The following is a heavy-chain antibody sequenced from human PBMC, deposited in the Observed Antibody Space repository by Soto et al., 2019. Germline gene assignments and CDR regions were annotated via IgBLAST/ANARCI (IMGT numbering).Heavy chain of an antibody. CDR1: GFTFSSYA. Sequence: GGSLRLSCAASGFTFSSYAMHWVRQAPGKGLEWVAVISYDGSNKYYADSVKGRFTISRDNSKNTLYLQMNSLRAEDTAVYYCARDLFQSGIVVVPAAIGYWGQGTLVTVSS. V-gene: IGHV3-30-3*01. J-gene: IGHJ4*02. D-gene: IGHD2-2*01. CDR2: ISYDGSNK. CDR3: ARDLFQSGIVVVPAAIGY.